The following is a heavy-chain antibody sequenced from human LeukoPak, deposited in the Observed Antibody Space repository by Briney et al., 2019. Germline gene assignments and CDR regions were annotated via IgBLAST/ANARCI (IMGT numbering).Heavy chain of an antibody. CDR1: GFTFSSYA. J-gene: IGHJ4*02. Sequence: GGSLRLSCAASGFTFSSYAMSWVRQAPGKGLEWVSAISGSGGSTYYADSVKGRFTISRDNSKNTLYLQMNSLRAEDTAVYYCAKAVTYGSGSRIGQVGMGPDYWGQGTLVTVSS. V-gene: IGHV3-23*01. CDR3: AKAVTYGSGSRIGQVGMGPDY. D-gene: IGHD3-10*01. CDR2: ISGSGGST.